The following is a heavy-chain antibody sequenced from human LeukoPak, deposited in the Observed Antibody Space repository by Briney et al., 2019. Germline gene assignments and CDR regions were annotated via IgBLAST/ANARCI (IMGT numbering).Heavy chain of an antibody. J-gene: IGHJ4*02. CDR3: AKVGPNDILTGYYWSYFDY. D-gene: IGHD3-9*01. V-gene: IGHV3-23*01. CDR2: ISGSGGNT. Sequence: PGGSLRLSCAASGFTFSTYSMSWVRQAPGKGLEWVSGISGSGGNTYYADSVKGRFTISRDNSKNTLYLQMNSLRAEDTAVYYCAKVGPNDILTGYYWSYFDYWGQGTLVTVSS. CDR1: GFTFSTYS.